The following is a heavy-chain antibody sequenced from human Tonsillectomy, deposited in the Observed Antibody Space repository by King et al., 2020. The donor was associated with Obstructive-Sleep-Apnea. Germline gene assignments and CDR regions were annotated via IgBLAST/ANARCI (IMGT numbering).Heavy chain of an antibody. J-gene: IGHJ6*02. Sequence: VQLVESGGGVVQPGRSLRLSCAASGFTFSSYGMHWVRQAPGKGLEWVAVISYDGSNKYYADSVKGRFTISRDNSKNMLYLQMNSRRAEDTAMYYCVRDESGYDILTGVYGMDVWGQGTTVTVSS. CDR1: GFTFSSYG. V-gene: IGHV3-30*03. D-gene: IGHD3-9*01. CDR2: ISYDGSNK. CDR3: VRDESGYDILTGVYGMDV.